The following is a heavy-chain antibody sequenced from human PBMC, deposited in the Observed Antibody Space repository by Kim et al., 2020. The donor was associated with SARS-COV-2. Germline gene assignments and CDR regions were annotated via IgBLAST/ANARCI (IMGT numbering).Heavy chain of an antibody. CDR3: ARDFGYFDY. CDR2: IYTSGST. D-gene: IGHD3-10*01. Sequence: SETLSLTCTVSGGSISSGSYYWSWIRQPAGKGLEWIGRIYTSGSTNYNPSLKSRVTISVDTSKNQFSLKLSSVTAADTAVYYCARDFGYFDYWGQGTLVTVSS. J-gene: IGHJ4*02. V-gene: IGHV4-61*02. CDR1: GGSISSGSYY.